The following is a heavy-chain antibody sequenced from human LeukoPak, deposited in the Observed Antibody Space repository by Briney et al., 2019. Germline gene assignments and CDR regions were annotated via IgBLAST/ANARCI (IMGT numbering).Heavy chain of an antibody. J-gene: IGHJ4*02. CDR1: VYTFVTYG. CDR2: ISPHNGHA. D-gene: IGHD4-17*01. CDR3: ARVERSGPVTETSNFDS. Sequence: ASVNVSCKASVYTFVTYGLTWVRQAPGQGLEWMGWISPHNGHANYAQKFQGRVTMTTDTSTTTAYMELRSLRSDDTAVYFCARVERSGPVTETSNFDSWGQGTLVTVSS. V-gene: IGHV1-18*01.